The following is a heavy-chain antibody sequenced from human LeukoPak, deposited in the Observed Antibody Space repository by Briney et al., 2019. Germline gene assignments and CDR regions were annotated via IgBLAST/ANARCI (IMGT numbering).Heavy chain of an antibody. CDR1: GGSISSSSYY. D-gene: IGHD4-17*01. J-gene: IGHJ4*02. CDR3: ASRTRDYGDYVGFDY. Sequence: SETLSLTCTVSGGSISSSSYYWGWIRQPPGKGLEWIGSIYYGGSSYYNPPLKSRVTISVDTSKNQFSLKLSSMAAADTAVYYCASRTRDYGDYVGFDYWGQGTLVTVSS. CDR2: IYYGGSS. V-gene: IGHV4-39*01.